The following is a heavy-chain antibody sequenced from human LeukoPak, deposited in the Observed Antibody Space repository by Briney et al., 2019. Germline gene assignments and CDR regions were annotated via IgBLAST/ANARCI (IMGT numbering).Heavy chain of an antibody. CDR3: ARVQYSSGWYGGGQYYFDY. CDR2: TSAYNGNT. D-gene: IGHD6-19*01. V-gene: IGHV1-18*01. J-gene: IGHJ4*02. Sequence: GASVKVSCKASGYTFTSYGISWVRQAPGQGLEWMGWTSAYNGNTNYAQKLQGRVTMTTDTSTSTAYMELRSLRSDDTAVYYCARVQYSSGWYGGGQYYFDYWGQGTLVTVSS. CDR1: GYTFTSYG.